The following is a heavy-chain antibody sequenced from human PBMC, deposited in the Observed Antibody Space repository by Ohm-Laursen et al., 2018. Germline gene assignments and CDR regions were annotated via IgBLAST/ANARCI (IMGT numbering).Heavy chain of an antibody. CDR1: GFTFTSYW. CDR3: AKGKVTTYDAFDI. V-gene: IGHV3-7*01. Sequence: SLRLSCTASGFTFTSYWMSWARQAPGKGLEWVANMNEIGSEKYFVDSVRGRFTISRDNAKNSLFLQMNSLRVEDTAVYYCAKGKVTTYDAFDIWGQGTMVTVSS. CDR2: MNEIGSEK. J-gene: IGHJ3*02. D-gene: IGHD4-17*01.